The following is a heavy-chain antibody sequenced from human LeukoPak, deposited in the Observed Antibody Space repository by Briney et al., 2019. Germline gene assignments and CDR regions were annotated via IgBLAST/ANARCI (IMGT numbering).Heavy chain of an antibody. V-gene: IGHV4-59*08. D-gene: IGHD4-23*01. CDR2: IYYSGST. Sequence: SETLSLTCIVSGGSISSNYWSWSRQSPGRGLEWIGYIYYSGSTNYDPSLKSRVTMSVDPPKTQLSLKLSSVTAADTAVYYCARHTDYGGNSRWFDPWGQGSLVTVSS. J-gene: IGHJ5*02. CDR3: ARHTDYGGNSRWFDP. CDR1: GGSISSNY.